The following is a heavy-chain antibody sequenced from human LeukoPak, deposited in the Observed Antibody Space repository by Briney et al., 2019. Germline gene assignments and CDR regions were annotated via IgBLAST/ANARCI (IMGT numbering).Heavy chain of an antibody. J-gene: IGHJ4*02. Sequence: GGSLRLSCAASGFTLSTYSMNWVRQAPGKGLEWVSYISSGSSAIYYADSVKGRFTISRDNAKNSLYLQMNSLRDEDTAVYYCASGTAIPPYWGQGTLVTVSS. CDR1: GFTLSTYS. V-gene: IGHV3-48*02. CDR3: ASGTAIPPY. D-gene: IGHD2-2*02. CDR2: ISSGSSAI.